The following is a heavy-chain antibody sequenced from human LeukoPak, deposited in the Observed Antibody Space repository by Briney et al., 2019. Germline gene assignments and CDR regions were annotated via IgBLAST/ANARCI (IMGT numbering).Heavy chain of an antibody. J-gene: IGHJ1*01. V-gene: IGHV3-53*01. Sequence: PGGSLRLSCAASGFTVSSNYMNWVRQAPGKGLEWVSVVYSGGSTYYADSVKGRFTIPRDNSKNTLYLQMNSLRAEDTAVYYCARAIVVVPAAIFYCQHWGQSTLVTVSS. D-gene: IGHD2-2*02. CDR2: VYSGGST. CDR3: ARAIVVVPAAIFYCQH. CDR1: GFTVSSNY.